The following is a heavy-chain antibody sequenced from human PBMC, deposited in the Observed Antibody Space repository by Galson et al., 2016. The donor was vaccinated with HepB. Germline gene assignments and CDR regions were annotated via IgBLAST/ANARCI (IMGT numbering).Heavy chain of an antibody. CDR1: GFTFSNYG. CDR2: IWYDGSNK. J-gene: IGHJ4*02. V-gene: IGHV3-33*01. D-gene: IGHD6-13*01. CDR3: ARGSDSSSWYVVDY. Sequence: SLRLSCAASGFTFSNYGMHWVRQAPGKGLEWVAVIWYDGSNKYYADSVKGRFTVSRDNSKNTLSLQMNSLRAEDTAVYYCARGSDSSSWYVVDYWGQGTLVTVSS.